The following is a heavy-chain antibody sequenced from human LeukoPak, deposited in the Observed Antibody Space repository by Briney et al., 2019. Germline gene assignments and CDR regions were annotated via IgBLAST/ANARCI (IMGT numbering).Heavy chain of an antibody. Sequence: GASVKVSCKASGGTFSSYAISWVRQAPGQGLEWMGGIIPIFGTANYAQKFQGRVTITADESTSTAYMELSSLRSEDTAVYYCATLQTGTTIYYYYYYMDVWGKGTTVTVSS. CDR3: ATLQTGTTIYYYYYYMDV. J-gene: IGHJ6*03. CDR1: GGTFSSYA. D-gene: IGHD1-1*01. V-gene: IGHV1-69*13. CDR2: IIPIFGTA.